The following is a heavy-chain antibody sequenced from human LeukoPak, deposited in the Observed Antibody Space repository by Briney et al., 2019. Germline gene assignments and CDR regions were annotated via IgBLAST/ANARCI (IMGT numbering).Heavy chain of an antibody. J-gene: IGHJ4*02. Sequence: GGSLRLSCATSGFTFSSSWMSWVRQAPGKGLECVANIKEDGREKYYVDSVKGRFTISRDNSKNTLYLQMNSLRAEDTAVYYCARSIAVAGTPFDYWGQGTLVTVSS. CDR1: GFTFSSSW. CDR2: IKEDGREK. CDR3: ARSIAVAGTPFDY. V-gene: IGHV3-7*01. D-gene: IGHD6-19*01.